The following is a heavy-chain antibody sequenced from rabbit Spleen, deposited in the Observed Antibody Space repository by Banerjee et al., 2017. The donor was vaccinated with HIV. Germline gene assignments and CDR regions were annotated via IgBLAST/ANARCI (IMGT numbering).Heavy chain of an antibody. CDR1: GFSFSIKAV. CDR2: IDTGSRDFT. J-gene: IGHJ6*01. D-gene: IGHD8-1*01. CDR3: ARDTGSSFSTYGMDL. Sequence: QQRLVESGGGLVKPGASLTLTCKASGFSFSIKAVMCWVRQAPGKGLEWIACIDTGSRDFTYYASWAKGRFTISKTSSTTVTLQVTSLTVADTATYFCARDTGSSFSTYGMDLWGPGTLVTVS. V-gene: IGHV1S45*01.